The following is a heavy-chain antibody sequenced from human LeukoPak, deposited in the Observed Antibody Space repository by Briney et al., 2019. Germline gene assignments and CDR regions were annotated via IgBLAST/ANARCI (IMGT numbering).Heavy chain of an antibody. J-gene: IGHJ4*02. CDR2: IIPIFGTA. Sequence: GASVKVSCRASGGTFSSYAISWVRQAPGQGLEWMGRIIPIFGTANYAQKFQGRVTITTDESTSTAYMELSSLRSEDTAVYYCARDAGHPLVRGVAFDYWGQGTLVTVSS. D-gene: IGHD3-10*01. CDR1: GGTFSSYA. CDR3: ARDAGHPLVRGVAFDY. V-gene: IGHV1-69*05.